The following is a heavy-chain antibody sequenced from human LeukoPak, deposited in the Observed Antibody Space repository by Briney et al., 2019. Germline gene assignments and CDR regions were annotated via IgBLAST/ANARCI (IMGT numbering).Heavy chain of an antibody. CDR3: ERFPRHSGLQSGLRNYFDY. Sequence: PSETLSLTCAVYGGSFSGYYWRWIRQPPGRGREWVGEINHSGSTHYNPSLTRRVTISVDTSKNQFSLKLSSVTAADTAVYYCERFPRHSGLQSGLRNYFDYWGQGTLVTVSS. D-gene: IGHD5-24*01. CDR1: GGSFSGYY. J-gene: IGHJ4*02. CDR2: INHSGST. V-gene: IGHV4-34*01.